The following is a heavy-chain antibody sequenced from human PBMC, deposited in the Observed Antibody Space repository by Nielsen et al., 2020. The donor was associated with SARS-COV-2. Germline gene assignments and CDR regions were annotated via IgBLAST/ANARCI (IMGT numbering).Heavy chain of an antibody. V-gene: IGHV4-34*01. CDR1: GGSFSAYS. CDR3: ARGVTGITLAVVVMTGASYFFDY. J-gene: IGHJ4*02. CDR2: VTDSGST. Sequence: SETLSLTCAVYGGSFSAYSWTWIRQSPGKGLDWIGEVTDSGSTKYSPSLKSRVTISADTSKNQISLKLSSVTAADTAVYYCARGVTGITLAVVVMTGASYFFDYWGQGNLVTVSS. D-gene: IGHD3-22*01.